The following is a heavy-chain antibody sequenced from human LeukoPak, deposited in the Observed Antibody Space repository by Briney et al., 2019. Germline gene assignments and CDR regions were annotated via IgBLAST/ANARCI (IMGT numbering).Heavy chain of an antibody. J-gene: IGHJ4*02. CDR3: ARGRRVIAVALDY. V-gene: IGHV4-39*07. CDR1: GGSISSSSYY. CDR2: IYYSGST. D-gene: IGHD6-19*01. Sequence: SETLSLTCTVSGGSISSSSYYWGWIRQPPGKGLEWIGSIYYSGSTYYNPSLKSRVTISVDTSKNQSSLKLSSVTAADTAVYYCARGRRVIAVALDYWGQGTLVTVSS.